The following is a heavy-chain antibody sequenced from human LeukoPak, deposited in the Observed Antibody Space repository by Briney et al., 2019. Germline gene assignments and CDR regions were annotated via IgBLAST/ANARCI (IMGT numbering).Heavy chain of an antibody. CDR2: ISSSGDTI. J-gene: IGHJ4*02. Sequence: LSLTCTVSGGSISSYYWSWIRQAPGKGLEWLSCISSSGDTIYYADSVKGRFTVSRDNAENSLYLQMNSLRAEDTAMYYCARQGSEIDYWGQGTLVTVSS. V-gene: IGHV3-11*01. CDR3: ARQGSEIDY. CDR1: GGSISSYY.